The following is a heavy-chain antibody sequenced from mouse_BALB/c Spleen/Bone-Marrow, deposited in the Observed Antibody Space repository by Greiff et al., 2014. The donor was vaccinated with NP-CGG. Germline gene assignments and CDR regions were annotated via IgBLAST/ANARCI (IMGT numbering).Heavy chain of an antibody. CDR1: GFNIKDTY. V-gene: IGHV14-3*02. J-gene: IGHJ3*01. Sequence: EVQLQESQSGLVKPGASVELSCTASGFNIKDTYMHWVKQRPEQGLEWIGRIDPANGNIKYDPKFQGKATITANTSSNTAYLQLSSLTSEDTAVYYCAPYYYGRWFANWGQGTLVTVSA. D-gene: IGHD1-1*01. CDR2: IDPANGNI. CDR3: APYYYGRWFAN.